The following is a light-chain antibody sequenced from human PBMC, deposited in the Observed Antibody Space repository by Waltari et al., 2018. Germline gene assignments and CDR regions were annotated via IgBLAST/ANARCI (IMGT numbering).Light chain of an antibody. Sequence: QSALTQPASVSGSPGQSITLTCTGSSADVGGYNLVSWYQHHPGQAPRLLIYEVTERPSGIPSRFSGSKSGNTASLTISGLQIEDEADYYCCSYGGVNTLGVLFGGGSKLTV. CDR3: CSYGGVNTLGVL. J-gene: IGLJ2*01. CDR2: EVT. V-gene: IGLV2-23*02. CDR1: SADVGGYNL.